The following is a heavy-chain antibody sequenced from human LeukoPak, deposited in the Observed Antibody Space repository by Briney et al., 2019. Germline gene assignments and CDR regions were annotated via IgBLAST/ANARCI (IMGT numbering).Heavy chain of an antibody. CDR1: GFTFSGYG. V-gene: IGHV3-33*06. J-gene: IGHJ4*02. D-gene: IGHD5-12*01. Sequence: GRSLRLSCAASGFTFSGYGMHWVRQAPGKGLEWVAVILYDGSNQYYADSVKGRFTISRDNSKNTLYLQMNSLRAEDTAVYYCAKGRGRPRVATTLYYFDYWGQGTLVTVSS. CDR2: ILYDGSNQ. CDR3: AKGRGRPRVATTLYYFDY.